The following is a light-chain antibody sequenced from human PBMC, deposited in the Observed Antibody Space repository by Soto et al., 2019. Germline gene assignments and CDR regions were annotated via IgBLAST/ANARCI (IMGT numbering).Light chain of an antibody. J-gene: IGLJ3*02. CDR2: EVS. V-gene: IGLV2-14*01. Sequence: QSVLTQPASVSGSPGQSITISCTGTNTDVGGYNYVSWYQQHPGKAPKVIIYEVSDRPSGVSNRFSGSKSGNTASLTISGLQAEDEADYYCSSFTSSSTLEVFGGGTKVTVL. CDR1: NTDVGGYNY. CDR3: SSFTSSSTLEV.